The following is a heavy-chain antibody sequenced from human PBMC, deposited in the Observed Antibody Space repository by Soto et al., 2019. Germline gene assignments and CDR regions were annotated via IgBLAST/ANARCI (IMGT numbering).Heavy chain of an antibody. Sequence: EVQLVESGGGLVQPGGSLRLSCAAAGFSFSNYWMHWVLHAPGKGMLCVSRITSDASRAEYADSVKGRFTISRDNAKNTLYLQMNRLTADDTAVYYCTRGDGDVHDGNGYLGRHWGQGTQVTGSS. J-gene: IGHJ4*02. D-gene: IGHD3-22*01. CDR1: GFSFSNYW. CDR2: ITSDASRA. CDR3: TRGDGDVHDGNGYLGRH. V-gene: IGHV3-74*01.